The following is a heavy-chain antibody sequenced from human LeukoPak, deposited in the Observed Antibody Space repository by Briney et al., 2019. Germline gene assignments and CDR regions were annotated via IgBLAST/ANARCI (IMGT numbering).Heavy chain of an antibody. D-gene: IGHD3-3*01. CDR3: ARDTSWVLRTDAFDI. Sequence: VASVKVSCKASGYTFTSYGISWVRQAPGQGLEWMGWISAYNGNTNYAQKLQGRVTMTTDTSTSTAYMELRSLRSDDTAVYYCARDTSWVLRTDAFDIWGQGTMVTVSS. CDR2: ISAYNGNT. V-gene: IGHV1-18*01. J-gene: IGHJ3*02. CDR1: GYTFTSYG.